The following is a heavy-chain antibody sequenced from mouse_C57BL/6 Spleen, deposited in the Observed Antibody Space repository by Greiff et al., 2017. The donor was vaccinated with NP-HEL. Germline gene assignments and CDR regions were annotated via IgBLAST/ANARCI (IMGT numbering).Heavy chain of an antibody. Sequence: VQLQQSGAELIKPGASVKLSCKATGYTFTGYWIQWVKQRPGHGLEWIGDIIPGSGSTKYNEKFKGKATFTADKSSNTAYMQLSSLSTEYAAIYCGALPYGYSLFAYWGQGTLVTVSA. CDR3: ALPYGYSLFAY. CDR1: GYTFTGYW. J-gene: IGHJ3*01. D-gene: IGHD2-2*01. V-gene: IGHV1-9*01. CDR2: IIPGSGST.